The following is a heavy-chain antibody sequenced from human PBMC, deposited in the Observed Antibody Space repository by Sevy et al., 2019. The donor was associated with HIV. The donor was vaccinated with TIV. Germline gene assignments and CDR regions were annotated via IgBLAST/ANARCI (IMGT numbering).Heavy chain of an antibody. D-gene: IGHD1-26*01. J-gene: IGHJ4*02. CDR1: GYTFTSYA. V-gene: IGHV1-3*01. Sequence: ASVKVSCKASGYTFTSYAMHWVRQAPGQRLEWTGWINAGNGNTKYSQKFQGRATITSDTSASTDYMELSSLGSEDTAVYYWARGEVVGASGFDYWGQGTLVTVSS. CDR3: ARGEVVGASGFDY. CDR2: INAGNGNT.